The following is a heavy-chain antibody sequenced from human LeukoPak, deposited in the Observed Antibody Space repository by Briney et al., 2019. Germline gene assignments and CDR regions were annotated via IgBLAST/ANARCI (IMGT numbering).Heavy chain of an antibody. CDR1: GFTFSSYG. Sequence: GGSLRLSCAASGFTFSSYGMHWVRQAPGKGLEWVAVISSDGSSIDYADFVKGRFTISRDNAKNTLYLQMNSLRAEDTAVYYCAKDQWDSGSYPDAFDIWGQGTMVTVSS. CDR3: AKDQWDSGSYPDAFDI. CDR2: ISSDGSSI. D-gene: IGHD1-26*01. V-gene: IGHV3-30*18. J-gene: IGHJ3*02.